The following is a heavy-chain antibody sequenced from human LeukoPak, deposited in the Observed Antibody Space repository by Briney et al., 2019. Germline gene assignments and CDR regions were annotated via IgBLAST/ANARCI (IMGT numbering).Heavy chain of an antibody. CDR3: TRDPGYYDSSGYHDY. V-gene: IGHV3-30-3*01. CDR1: GFTFSSYA. D-gene: IGHD3-22*01. J-gene: IGHJ4*02. Sequence: QAGGSLTLSCAASGFTFSSYAMHWVRQAPGKGLEWVADISYDGSNKYYADSVKRRFTISRDNSKNTLYLQMDSLRAEDTAVYYCTRDPGYYDSSGYHDYWGQGTLVTVSS. CDR2: ISYDGSNK.